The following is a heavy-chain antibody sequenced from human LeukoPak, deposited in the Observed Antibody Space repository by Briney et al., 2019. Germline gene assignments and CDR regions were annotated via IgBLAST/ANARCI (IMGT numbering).Heavy chain of an antibody. CDR2: IYYSGST. V-gene: IGHV4-59*01. Sequence: SETLSLTCTVSGGSISSYYWSWIRQPPGKGLEWIGYIYYSGSTNYNPSLKSRVTISVDTSKNQFSLKLSSVTAADTAVYYCARVYSYSSGRVRGWFDPWGQGTLVTVSS. J-gene: IGHJ5*02. D-gene: IGHD6-19*01. CDR1: GGSISSYY. CDR3: ARVYSYSSGRVRGWFDP.